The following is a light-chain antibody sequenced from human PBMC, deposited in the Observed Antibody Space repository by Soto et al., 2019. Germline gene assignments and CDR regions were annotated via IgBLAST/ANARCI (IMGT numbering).Light chain of an antibody. CDR1: QSVTTR. Sequence: IVLTQSPGTLSLSPGERVTLSCRASQSVTTRLAWYQHKPGQAPTLLMSGASNRASGVPVRFSGSGSGTDFTLTITRLEPEDFALYSCQQYGGSPITFRLGTRLEIK. V-gene: IGKV3-20*01. J-gene: IGKJ5*01. CDR2: GAS. CDR3: QQYGGSPIT.